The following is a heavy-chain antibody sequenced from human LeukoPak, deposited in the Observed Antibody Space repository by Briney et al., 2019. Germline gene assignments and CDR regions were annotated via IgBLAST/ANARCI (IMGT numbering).Heavy chain of an antibody. V-gene: IGHV3-21*01. CDR3: ARDRCSGGSCYSFPYYYYYMDV. Sequence: GGSLRLSCAASGFTFSSYSVNWVRQAPGKGLEWVSSISSSSSYIYYADSVKGRFTISRDNAKNSLYLQMNSLRAEDTAVYYCARDRCSGGSCYSFPYYYYYMDVWGKGTTVTVSS. D-gene: IGHD2-15*01. CDR1: GFTFSSYS. J-gene: IGHJ6*03. CDR2: ISSSSSYI.